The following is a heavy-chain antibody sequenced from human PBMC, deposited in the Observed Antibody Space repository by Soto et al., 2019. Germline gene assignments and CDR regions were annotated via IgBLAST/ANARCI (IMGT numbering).Heavy chain of an antibody. CDR1: GYTFTSYG. V-gene: IGHV1-18*01. CDR3: ARETEVLRFLEWSLYYYGMDV. Sequence: GASVKVSCKASGYTFTSYGISWVRQAPGQGLEWMGWISAYNGNTNYAQKLQGRVTMTTDTSTSTAYMELRSLRSDDTAVYYCARETEVLRFLEWSLYYYGMDVWGQGTTVTVSS. CDR2: ISAYNGNT. D-gene: IGHD3-3*01. J-gene: IGHJ6*02.